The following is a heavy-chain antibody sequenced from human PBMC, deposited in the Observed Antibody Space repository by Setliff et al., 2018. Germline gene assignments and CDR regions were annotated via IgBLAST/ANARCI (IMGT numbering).Heavy chain of an antibody. Sequence: HPGGSLRLSCAASGFTFSSYAMHWVRQAPGKGLEWVAVISYDGSNKYYADSVKGRFTISRDNSKNTLYLQMNSLRAEDTAVYYCARDLLSFGRAQPPNYWGQGTLVTVSS. J-gene: IGHJ4*02. D-gene: IGHD3-16*01. V-gene: IGHV3-30-3*01. CDR1: GFTFSSYA. CDR3: ARDLLSFGRAQPPNY. CDR2: ISYDGSNK.